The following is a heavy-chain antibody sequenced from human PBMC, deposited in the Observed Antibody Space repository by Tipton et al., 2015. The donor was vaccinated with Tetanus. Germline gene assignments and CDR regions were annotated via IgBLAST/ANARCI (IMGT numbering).Heavy chain of an antibody. J-gene: IGHJ4*02. D-gene: IGHD1-26*01. CDR2: TYSSGST. CDR3: ARDQARGARGWNYFDY. V-gene: IGHV4-31*02. CDR1: GVSISGGRYY. Sequence: LRLSCTVSGVSISGGRYYWSWIRQRPGKGLEWIGDTYSSGSTYSDPSFKGRVTISVDTSKNQFSLRLNSVTAADTAVYFCARDQARGARGWNYFDYWGLGTLVTVSS.